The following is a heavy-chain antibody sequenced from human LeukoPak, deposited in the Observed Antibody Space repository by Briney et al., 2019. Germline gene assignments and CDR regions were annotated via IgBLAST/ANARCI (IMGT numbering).Heavy chain of an antibody. CDR2: INPNSGAT. V-gene: IGHV1-2*02. J-gene: IGHJ4*02. CDR3: SRDNSLMVYDS. D-gene: IGHD2-8*01. CDR1: GYTLTDYF. Sequence: GASVKVSCKASGYTLTDYFMHWVRQARGQGLEWMGWINPNSGATSYAQKFQGRVTMTRDTSISTAYMELSRLRSDDTAVYYCSRDNSLMVYDSWGQGSLVTVSS.